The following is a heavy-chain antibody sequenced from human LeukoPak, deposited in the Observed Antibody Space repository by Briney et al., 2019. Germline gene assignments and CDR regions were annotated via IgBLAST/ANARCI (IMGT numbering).Heavy chain of an antibody. V-gene: IGHV1-18*01. J-gene: IGHJ3*02. D-gene: IGHD3-9*01. CDR2: ISAYNGNT. Sequence: ASVKVPCKASGYTFTSYGINWVRQAPGQGLEWMGWISAYNGNTNYAQKLQGRVTMTTDTSTSTAYMELRSLRSDDTAVYYCARDRSYDILTGYPDNDAFDIWGQGTMVTVSS. CDR1: GYTFTSYG. CDR3: ARDRSYDILTGYPDNDAFDI.